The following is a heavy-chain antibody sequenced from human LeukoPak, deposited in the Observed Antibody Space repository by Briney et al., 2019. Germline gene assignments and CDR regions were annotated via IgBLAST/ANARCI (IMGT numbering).Heavy chain of an antibody. CDR3: ARTNFSSPWSGDY. D-gene: IGHD6-19*01. V-gene: IGHV3-23*01. J-gene: IGHJ4*02. Sequence: PGGSLRLSCAASGFTFSSYAMSWVRQAPGKGLEWVSIIGGGGGGTYYADSVKGRFTISRDNSKNTLFLQMNSLRAEDTAVYYCARTNFSSPWSGDYWGQGTLVTVFS. CDR1: GFTFSSYA. CDR2: IGGGGGGT.